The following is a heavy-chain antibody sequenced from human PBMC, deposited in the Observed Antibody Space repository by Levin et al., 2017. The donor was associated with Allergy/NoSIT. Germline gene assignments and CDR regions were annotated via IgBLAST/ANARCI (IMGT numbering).Heavy chain of an antibody. CDR1: GGSISSSSYY. Sequence: SETLSLTCTVSGGSISSSSYYWGWIRQPPGTGLEWIGSIYYSGSTYYNPSLKSRVTISVDTSKNQFSLKLSSVTAADTAVYYCASNTYYYDSSVPFDYWGQGTLVTVSS. D-gene: IGHD3-22*01. V-gene: IGHV4-39*01. J-gene: IGHJ4*02. CDR2: IYYSGST. CDR3: ASNTYYYDSSVPFDY.